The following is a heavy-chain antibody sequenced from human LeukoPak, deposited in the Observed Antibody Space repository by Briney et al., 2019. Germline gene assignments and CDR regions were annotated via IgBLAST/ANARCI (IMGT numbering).Heavy chain of an antibody. CDR3: ARDRARMGPDGMDV. Sequence: GGSLRLSCAASGFTFSSYGMHWVRQAPGKGLEWVAVIWYDGSNKYYADSVKGRFTISRDNSKNTLYLQISSLRAEDTAVYYCARDRARMGPDGMDVWGQGTTVTVSS. V-gene: IGHV3-33*01. J-gene: IGHJ6*02. D-gene: IGHD1-14*01. CDR2: IWYDGSNK. CDR1: GFTFSSYG.